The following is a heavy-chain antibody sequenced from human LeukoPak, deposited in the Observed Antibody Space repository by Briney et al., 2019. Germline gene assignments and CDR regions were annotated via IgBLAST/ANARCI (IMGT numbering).Heavy chain of an antibody. J-gene: IGHJ5*02. V-gene: IGHV4-4*02. CDR3: ARGSYGSVSYEWFDP. D-gene: IGHD3-10*01. Sequence: SETLSLTCAVSGGSISSSNWWSWVRQPPGKGLEWIGEIYHSGSTNYNPSLKSRVTISVDKSKNQFSLKLSSVTAADTPVYYCARGSYGSVSYEWFDPWGQGTLVTVSS. CDR1: GGSISSSNW. CDR2: IYHSGST.